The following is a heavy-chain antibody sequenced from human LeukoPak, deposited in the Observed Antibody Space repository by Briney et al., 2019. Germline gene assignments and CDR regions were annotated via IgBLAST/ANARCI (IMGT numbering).Heavy chain of an antibody. J-gene: IGHJ4*02. CDR1: GGSISSYY. Sequence: SETLSLTCTVSGGSISSYYWSWIRQPPGKGLEWIGYIYYSGSTNYNPSLKSRVTISVDTSKDQFSLKLSSVTAADTAVYYCARRVVVGALDYWGQGTLVTVSS. CDR2: IYYSGST. D-gene: IGHD1-26*01. CDR3: ARRVVVGALDY. V-gene: IGHV4-59*01.